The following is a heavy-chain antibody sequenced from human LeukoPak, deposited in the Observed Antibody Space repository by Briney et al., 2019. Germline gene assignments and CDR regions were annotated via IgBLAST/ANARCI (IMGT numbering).Heavy chain of an antibody. CDR1: GGSISSYY. Sequence: SETLSLTCTVSGGSISSYYWSWIRQPAGKGLEWIGRIYNSGSTNYNPSLKSRVTMAVDKSKNEFSLKMRSVTSADTAVYYCATTLYSGYDSVAFDYWGQGTLVTVSS. CDR2: IYNSGST. V-gene: IGHV4-4*07. CDR3: ATTLYSGYDSVAFDY. J-gene: IGHJ4*02. D-gene: IGHD5-12*01.